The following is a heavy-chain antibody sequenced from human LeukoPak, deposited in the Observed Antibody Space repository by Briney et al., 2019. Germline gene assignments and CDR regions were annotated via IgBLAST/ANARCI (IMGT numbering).Heavy chain of an antibody. CDR2: IKEDGSEK. CDR1: GFTFSNYW. V-gene: IGHV3-7*04. D-gene: IGHD2-2*01. Sequence: GGTLRLSCAASGFTFSNYWMSWVRQAPGKGLEWVANIKEDGSEKYYADSVQGRLTISRDNARNSVLLQMNSVRAEDTAVYYCVRVHIVVVPAAISYYFGYWGQGTLVTASS. CDR3: VRVHIVVVPAAISYYFGY. J-gene: IGHJ4*02.